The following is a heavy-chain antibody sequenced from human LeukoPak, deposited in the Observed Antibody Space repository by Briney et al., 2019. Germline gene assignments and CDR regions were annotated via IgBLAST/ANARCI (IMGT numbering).Heavy chain of an antibody. CDR3: ARLSANSSAYFFDY. Sequence: GGSLRLSCAASGFTFSSYAMSWVRQAPGKGLEWVSLISGSGGTTYYVDSVKGRFTISRDNSKDTLYLQMNSLRAEDTAVYYCARLSANSSAYFFDYWGQGTLVTVSS. V-gene: IGHV3-23*01. J-gene: IGHJ4*02. CDR1: GFTFSSYA. D-gene: IGHD3-22*01. CDR2: ISGSGGTT.